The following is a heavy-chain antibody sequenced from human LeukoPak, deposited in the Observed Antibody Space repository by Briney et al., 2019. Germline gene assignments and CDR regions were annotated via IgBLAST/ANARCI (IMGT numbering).Heavy chain of an antibody. D-gene: IGHD5-24*01. CDR2: ISRSSNYI. Sequence: PGGSLRLSCSASGFTFTTYDMTWLRQAPGEGLEWVSTISRSSNYIYYADSVKGRFTISRDNAKNSLYLQMNSLRAEDTAVYYCARATNYWHTLMEFWGQGTLVTVSS. J-gene: IGHJ4*02. V-gene: IGHV3-21*01. CDR3: ARATNYWHTLMEF. CDR1: GFTFTTYD.